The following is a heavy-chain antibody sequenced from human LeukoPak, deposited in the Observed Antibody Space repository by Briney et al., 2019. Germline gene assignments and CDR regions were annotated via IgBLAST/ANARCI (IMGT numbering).Heavy chain of an antibody. CDR2: INHSGST. CDR3: ASDGIGP. D-gene: IGHD1-26*01. Sequence: PSETLSLTCAVYSGSFSGYYWSWIRQPPGKGLEWIGEINHSGSTNYNPSLKSRVTISVDTSKNQFSLKLSSVTAADTAVYYCASDGIGPWGQGTLVTVSS. CDR1: SGSFSGYY. V-gene: IGHV4-34*01. J-gene: IGHJ5*02.